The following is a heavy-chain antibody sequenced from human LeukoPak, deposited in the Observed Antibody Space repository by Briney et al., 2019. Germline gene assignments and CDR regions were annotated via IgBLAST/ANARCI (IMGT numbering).Heavy chain of an antibody. D-gene: IGHD3-9*01. CDR1: GFTFSNYW. V-gene: IGHV3-7*03. CDR2: IKHDGSDK. CDR3: ARGGNYDILTGYIFDY. Sequence: GGSLRLSCAASGFTFSNYWMSWVRQAPGKGLEWVANIKHDGSDKHYVDSVKGRFTIARDSAKNSLNLQMHSLRAEDTAVYYCARGGNYDILTGYIFDYWGQGTLVTVSS. J-gene: IGHJ4*02.